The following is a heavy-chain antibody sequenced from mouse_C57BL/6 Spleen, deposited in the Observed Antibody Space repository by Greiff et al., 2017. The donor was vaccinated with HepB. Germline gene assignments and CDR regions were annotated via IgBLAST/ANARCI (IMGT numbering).Heavy chain of an antibody. Sequence: DVKLVESGGGLVKPGGSLKLSCAASGFTFSDYGMHWVRQAPEKGLEWVAYISSGSSTIYYADTVKGRFTISRDNAKNTLFLQMTSLRSEDTAMYYCARTLSTMITTRYAMDYWGQGTSVTVSS. CDR3: ARTLSTMITTRYAMDY. CDR2: ISSGSSTI. CDR1: GFTFSDYG. V-gene: IGHV5-17*01. J-gene: IGHJ4*01. D-gene: IGHD2-4*01.